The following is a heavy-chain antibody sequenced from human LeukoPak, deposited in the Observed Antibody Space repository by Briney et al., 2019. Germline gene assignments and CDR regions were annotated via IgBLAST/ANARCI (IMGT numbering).Heavy chain of an antibody. V-gene: IGHV6-1*01. J-gene: IGHJ3*02. CDR2: TYYRSKWYN. CDR1: GDSVSSNSAA. CDR3: ARLVGYCSSTSCYGDFDI. Sequence: SQTLSLTCAISGDSVSSNSAAWNWIRQSPSRGLEWLGRTYYRSKWYNNYAVSVKSQITINPDTSKNQFSLQLNSVTPEDTAVYYCARLVGYCSSTSCYGDFDIWGQGTMVTVSS. D-gene: IGHD2-2*01.